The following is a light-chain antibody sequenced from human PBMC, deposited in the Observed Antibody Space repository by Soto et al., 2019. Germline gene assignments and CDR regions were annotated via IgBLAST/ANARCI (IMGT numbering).Light chain of an antibody. CDR2: DVT. CDR3: CSYAGSYTFNYV. J-gene: IGLJ1*01. V-gene: IGLV2-11*01. CDR1: SSDVGGYNY. Sequence: LTQPRSVCGSAGQSLPISRTGTSSDVGGYNYVSWYQHHPGEAPKLMIYDVTKRPSGVPDRFSGSKSGNTASLTISGLPAEDEADYYCCSYAGSYTFNYVFGTGTKVTVL.